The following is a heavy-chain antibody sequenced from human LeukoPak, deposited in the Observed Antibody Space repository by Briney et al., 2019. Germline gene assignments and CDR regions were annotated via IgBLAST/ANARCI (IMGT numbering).Heavy chain of an antibody. Sequence: GESLKISCKGSGYSFTSYWIGWARQMPGKGLEWMGIIYPGDSDTRYSPSFQGQVTISADKSISTAYLQWSSLKASDTAMYYCARRVTMVRGVYYFDYWGQGTLVTVSS. J-gene: IGHJ4*02. CDR2: IYPGDSDT. CDR3: ARRVTMVRGVYYFDY. V-gene: IGHV5-51*01. D-gene: IGHD3-10*01. CDR1: GYSFTSYW.